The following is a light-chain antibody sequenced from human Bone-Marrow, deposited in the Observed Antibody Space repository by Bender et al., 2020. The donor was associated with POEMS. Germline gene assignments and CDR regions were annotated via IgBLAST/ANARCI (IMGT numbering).Light chain of an antibody. V-gene: IGLV2-14*02. J-gene: IGLJ1*01. CDR1: SSDVGSYGL. CDR3: TSFKKISTL. CDR2: EVS. Sequence: QSPLTQPASVSGSPGQSITISCTGTSSDVGSYGLVSWYQHQPGKAPKLILYEVSRRPSGVSNRFSGSKSDNTASLTISGLQAEDEADYYCTSFKKISTLFGTGTRVTVL.